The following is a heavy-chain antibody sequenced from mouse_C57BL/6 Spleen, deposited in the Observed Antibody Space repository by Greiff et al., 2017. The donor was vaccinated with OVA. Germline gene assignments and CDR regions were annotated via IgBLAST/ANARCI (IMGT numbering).Heavy chain of an antibody. CDR2: IDPAGGDT. J-gene: IGHJ1*03. Sequence: EVQLQQSGAELVKPGASVKLSCTASGFNITDYYMTWVKQRPEQGLEWIGRIDPAGGDTNYAPKFKGQATITADTSSNTAYLQLSRLSAEDAAVYCCTRCAVDWYFDVWGTGTTVTVSS. CDR1: GFNITDYY. D-gene: IGHD1-1*01. V-gene: IGHV14-2*01. CDR3: TRCAVDWYFDV.